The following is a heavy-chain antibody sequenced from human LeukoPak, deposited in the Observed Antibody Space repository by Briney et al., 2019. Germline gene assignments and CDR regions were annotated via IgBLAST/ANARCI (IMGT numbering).Heavy chain of an antibody. CDR1: AGSISSYY. CDR2: IHYSGST. J-gene: IGHJ6*03. Sequence: PSETLSLTCSVSAGSISSYYWNWIRQPPGKGLEWIGNIHYSGSTNYNPSLKSRVTISVDTSKNQFTLKLTSVTAADRAVFYWAKSGNIYYMCVWGKGTTVTVSS. D-gene: IGHD3-3*01. V-gene: IGHV4-59*01. CDR3: AKSGNIYYMCV.